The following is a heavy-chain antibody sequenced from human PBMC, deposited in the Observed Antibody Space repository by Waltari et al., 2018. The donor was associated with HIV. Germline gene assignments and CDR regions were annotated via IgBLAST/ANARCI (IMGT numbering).Heavy chain of an antibody. D-gene: IGHD1-1*01. V-gene: IGHV3-9*01. CDR3: AKDIGLYNWNDETYFDY. Sequence: EVQLVESGGGLVQPGRSLRLSCAASGFTFDDYAMHWVRQAPGKGLEWVSGIGWNSGSAGSAYSMKCRFTISRDNAKNSLYLQMNSLRAEDTALYYCAKDIGLYNWNDETYFDYWGQGTLVTVSS. J-gene: IGHJ4*02. CDR1: GFTFDDYA. CDR2: IGWNSGSA.